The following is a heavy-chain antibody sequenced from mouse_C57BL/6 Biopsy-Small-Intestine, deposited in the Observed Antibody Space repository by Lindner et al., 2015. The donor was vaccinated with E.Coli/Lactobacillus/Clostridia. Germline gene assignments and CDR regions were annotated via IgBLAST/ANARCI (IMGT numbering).Heavy chain of an antibody. J-gene: IGHJ2*01. Sequence: VQLQESGGGLVKPGGSLKLSCAVSGFTFSDYGMHWVRQAPEKGLEWVAYISSGSSTIYYADTVKGRFTISRDNAKNTLFLQVTSLRSEDTAMYYCARRSLDGFYFDYWGRGTTLTVSS. D-gene: IGHD2-3*01. CDR3: ARRSLDGFYFDY. CDR1: GFTFSDYG. CDR2: ISSGSSTI. V-gene: IGHV5-17*01.